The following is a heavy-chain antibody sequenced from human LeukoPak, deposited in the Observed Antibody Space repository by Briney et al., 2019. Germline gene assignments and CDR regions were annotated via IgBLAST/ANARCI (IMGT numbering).Heavy chain of an antibody. CDR2: ISYDGSTK. V-gene: IGHV3-30-3*01. J-gene: IGHJ4*02. CDR3: ATADRWLRSRVDY. CDR1: GFTFDNYA. Sequence: GGSLRLSCAASGFTFDNYAMHWVRQAPGKGLEWLAVISYDGSTKYYADSVKGRFTISRDNSKNTLYLQMNSLTAVDTGIYYCATADRWLRSRVDYWGQGTLVTVSS. D-gene: IGHD5-12*01.